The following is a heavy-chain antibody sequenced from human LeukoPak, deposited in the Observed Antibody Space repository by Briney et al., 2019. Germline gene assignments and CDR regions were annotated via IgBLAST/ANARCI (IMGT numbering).Heavy chain of an antibody. CDR3: ARSKDILTGYCFDY. V-gene: IGHV4-39*07. D-gene: IGHD3-9*01. CDR2: IYYSGST. Sequence: PSETLSLTCTVSGGFISSSSYYWGWIRQPPGKGLEWIGSIYYSGSTYYNPSLKSRVTISVDTSKKQFSLKLSSVTAADTAVYYCARSKDILTGYCFDYWGQGTLVTVSS. J-gene: IGHJ4*02. CDR1: GGFISSSSYY.